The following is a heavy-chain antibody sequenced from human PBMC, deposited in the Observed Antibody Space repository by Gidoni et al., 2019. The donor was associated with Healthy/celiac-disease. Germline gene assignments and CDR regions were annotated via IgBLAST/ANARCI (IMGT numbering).Heavy chain of an antibody. Sequence: QVQLVESGGGLFKPGGSLRLSCAASGFPFSDYYMSWIRQAPGKGLEWVSYISSSGSTIYYADSVKGRFTISRDNAKNSLYLQMNSLRAEDTAVYYCARAAHTIFGVVIIPGYYYGMDVWGQGTTVTVSS. J-gene: IGHJ6*02. CDR3: ARAAHTIFGVVIIPGYYYGMDV. CDR1: GFPFSDYY. D-gene: IGHD3-3*01. CDR2: ISSSGSTI. V-gene: IGHV3-11*04.